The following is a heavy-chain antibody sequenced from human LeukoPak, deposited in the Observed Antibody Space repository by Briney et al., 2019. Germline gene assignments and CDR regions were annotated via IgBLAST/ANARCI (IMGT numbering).Heavy chain of an antibody. CDR1: GFTFSSYA. D-gene: IGHD4/OR15-4a*01. V-gene: IGHV3-23*01. CDR2: ISGSGGNT. Sequence: PGGSLRLSCVASGFTFSSYAMDWVRQAPGKGLEWVSAISGSGGNTYYADSVKGRFTISRDHSKTTLFLQMNSLRAEDTAVYYCAKDLHDYGNCVGWFDSWGQGTLVTVSS. J-gene: IGHJ5*01. CDR3: AKDLHDYGNCVGWFDS.